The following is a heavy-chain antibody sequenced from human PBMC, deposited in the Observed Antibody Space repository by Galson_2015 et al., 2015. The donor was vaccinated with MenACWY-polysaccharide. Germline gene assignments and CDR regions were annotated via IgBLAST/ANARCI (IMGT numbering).Heavy chain of an antibody. Sequence: SVKVSCKASGYTFTGYYMHWVRQAPGQGLEWMGWVNPNSGGTNYAQKFQGWVTMTRDTSISTAYMELSRLRSDDTAVYYCARSRRTIRFLEWGDWFDPWGQGTLVTVSS. D-gene: IGHD3-3*01. CDR3: ARSRRTIRFLEWGDWFDP. J-gene: IGHJ5*02. CDR2: VNPNSGGT. CDR1: GYTFTGYY. V-gene: IGHV1-2*04.